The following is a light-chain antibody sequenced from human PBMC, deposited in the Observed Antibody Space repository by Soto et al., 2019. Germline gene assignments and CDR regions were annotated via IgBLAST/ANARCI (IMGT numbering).Light chain of an antibody. V-gene: IGLV2-14*01. CDR2: EVT. CDR1: SSDIGAHNF. Sequence: QSVLTQPASVSGSPGQSITLSCAGTSSDIGAHNFVSWYQHHPGKAPKLIIYEVTKWPSGVSTRFSGSKAGNTAPLTISGLQAEDEADYYCNSYTLSRTVVFGGGTKVTVL. CDR3: NSYTLSRTVV. J-gene: IGLJ2*01.